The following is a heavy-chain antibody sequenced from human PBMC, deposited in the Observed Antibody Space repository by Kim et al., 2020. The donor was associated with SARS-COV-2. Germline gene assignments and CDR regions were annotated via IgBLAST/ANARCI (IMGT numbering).Heavy chain of an antibody. J-gene: IGHJ5*02. CDR3: ARDPGASITMVRGVSPEFDP. D-gene: IGHD3-10*01. V-gene: IGHV1-18*01. Sequence: ASVKVSCKASGYTFTSYGISWVRQAPGQGLEWMGWISAYNGNTNYAQKLQSRVTMTTDTSTSTAYMELRSLRSDDTAVYYCARDPGASITMVRGVSPEFDPWGQGTLATVSS. CDR2: ISAYNGNT. CDR1: GYTFTSYG.